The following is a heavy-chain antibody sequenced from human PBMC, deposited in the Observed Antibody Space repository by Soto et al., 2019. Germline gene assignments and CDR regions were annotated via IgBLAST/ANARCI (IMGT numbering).Heavy chain of an antibody. CDR2: IIPIFGTA. CDR1: GGTFSSYA. J-gene: IGHJ5*02. D-gene: IGHD2-2*02. CDR3: ARDHCSSTSCYTGPSFDP. Sequence: SVKVSCKASGGTFSSYAISWVRQAPGQGLEWMGGIIPIFGTANYAQKFQGRVMITADESTSTAYMELSSLRSEDTAVYYCARDHCSSTSCYTGPSFDPWGQGTLVTVSS. V-gene: IGHV1-69*13.